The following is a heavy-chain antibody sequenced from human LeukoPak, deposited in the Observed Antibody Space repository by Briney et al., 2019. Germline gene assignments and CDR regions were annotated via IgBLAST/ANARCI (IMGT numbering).Heavy chain of an antibody. V-gene: IGHV3-23*01. Sequence: PGGSLRLSCAASGSIPFNSYSMSWVRQDPGKGLEWVSAITSSGETTYYADSVKGRFTISRDNSKNMVYLQMNSLRAEDAATYYCAKMQGYFDYWGQGSLVTVSS. CDR2: ITSSGETT. CDR3: AKMQGYFDY. CDR1: GSIPFNSYS. J-gene: IGHJ4*02.